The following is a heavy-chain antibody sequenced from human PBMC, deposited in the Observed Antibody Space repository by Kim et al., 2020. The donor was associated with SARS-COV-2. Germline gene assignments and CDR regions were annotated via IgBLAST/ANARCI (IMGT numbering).Heavy chain of an antibody. V-gene: IGHV4-34*01. CDR1: GGSFSGYY. Sequence: SETLSLTCAVYGGSFSGYYWSWIRQPPGKGLEWIGEINHSGSTNYNPSLKSRVTISVDTSKNQFSLKLSSVTAADTAVYYCARGSSIAARRWDYYYYGMDVWGQGTTVTVSS. D-gene: IGHD6-6*01. CDR2: INHSGST. CDR3: ARGSSIAARRWDYYYYGMDV. J-gene: IGHJ6*02.